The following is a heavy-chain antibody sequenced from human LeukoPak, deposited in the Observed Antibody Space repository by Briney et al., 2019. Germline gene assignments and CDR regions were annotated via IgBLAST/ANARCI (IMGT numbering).Heavy chain of an antibody. CDR2: IKQDGSEK. CDR3: ARDLRQQLVPSRGS. CDR1: GFTFSSYW. Sequence: SGGSLRLSCAASGFTFSSYWMSWVRQAPGKGLEWVANIKQDGSEKYYVDSVKGRFTISRDNAKNSLYLQMNSLRAEDTAVYYCARDLRQQLVPSRGSWGQGTLVTVSS. V-gene: IGHV3-7*01. J-gene: IGHJ4*02. D-gene: IGHD6-13*01.